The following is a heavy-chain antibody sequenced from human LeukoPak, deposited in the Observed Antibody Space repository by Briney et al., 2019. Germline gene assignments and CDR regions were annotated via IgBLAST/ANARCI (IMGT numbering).Heavy chain of an antibody. CDR2: IFSGGST. CDR3: ARGPSEDV. Sequence: GGSLRLSCVPSRFTLTSNYMSCVCDAPGRRLGWVSVIFSGGSTYYADSVKGRTTISRDDSKSTLYLQMNSQRAEDTAVYYCARGPSEDVWGKGTTVTVSS. D-gene: IGHD6-19*01. J-gene: IGHJ6*04. CDR1: RFTLTSNY. V-gene: IGHV3-53*01.